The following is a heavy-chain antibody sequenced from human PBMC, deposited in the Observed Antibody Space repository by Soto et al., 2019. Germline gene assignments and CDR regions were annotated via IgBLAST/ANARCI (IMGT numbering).Heavy chain of an antibody. CDR3: ARGLGDYCSGGSCYLGGWFDP. Sequence: QVQLVESGGGVVQPGRSLRLSCAASGFTFSSYGMHWVRQAPGKGLEWVAVIWYDGSNKYYADSVKGRFTISRDNSKNTLYLQMNSLRAEDTAVYYCARGLGDYCSGGSCYLGGWFDPWGQGTLVTVSS. V-gene: IGHV3-33*01. D-gene: IGHD2-15*01. CDR1: GFTFSSYG. CDR2: IWYDGSNK. J-gene: IGHJ5*02.